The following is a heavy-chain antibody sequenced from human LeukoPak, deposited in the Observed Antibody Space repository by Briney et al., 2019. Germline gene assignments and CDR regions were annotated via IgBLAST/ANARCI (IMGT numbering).Heavy chain of an antibody. CDR3: TTLNAVPITDY. V-gene: IGHV3-15*01. CDR1: GFTFSNAW. J-gene: IGHJ4*02. D-gene: IGHD2-8*01. Sequence: PGGSLRLSCAASGFTFSNAWMSWVRLAPGKGLEWGGRIKSKTEGGTTDYGAPVKGRFTISRDDSKTTLYLQMNSLKTEDTAVYYCTTLNAVPITDYWGQGTLVTVSS. CDR2: IKSKTEGGTT.